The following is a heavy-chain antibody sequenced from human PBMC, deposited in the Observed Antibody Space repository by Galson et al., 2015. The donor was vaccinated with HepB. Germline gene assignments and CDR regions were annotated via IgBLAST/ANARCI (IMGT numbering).Heavy chain of an antibody. J-gene: IGHJ6*02. Sequence: SLRLSCAVSGFTLSDYHMDWVRQVPGKGLEWVGRSRNRARSYTTEYAASVKGRFTISRDDSKNALYLQMNSLKTEDTALYYCVRYCGGDTCYGRDAMDVWGQGTTVTVSS. CDR2: SRNRARSYTT. CDR1: GFTLSDYH. V-gene: IGHV3-72*01. CDR3: VRYCGGDTCYGRDAMDV. D-gene: IGHD2-21*02.